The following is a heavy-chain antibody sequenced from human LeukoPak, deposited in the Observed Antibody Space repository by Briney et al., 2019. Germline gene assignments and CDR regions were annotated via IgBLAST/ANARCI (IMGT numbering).Heavy chain of an antibody. CDR1: GFTVSSNY. Sequence: GGSLRLSCAASGFTVSSNYMSWVRQAPGKGLEWVSVIYSGGSTYRADSVKGRFTISRDNSKNTLYLQMNSLRAEDTAVYYCARRDGYNSQVDYWGQGTLVTVSS. D-gene: IGHD5-24*01. CDR2: IYSGGST. V-gene: IGHV3-53*01. J-gene: IGHJ4*02. CDR3: ARRDGYNSQVDY.